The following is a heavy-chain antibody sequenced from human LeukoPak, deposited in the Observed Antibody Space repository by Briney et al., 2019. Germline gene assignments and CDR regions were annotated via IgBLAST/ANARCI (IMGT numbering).Heavy chain of an antibody. CDR2: IIPILGIA. Sequence: ASVKVSCKASGGTFSSYAISWVRQAPGQGLEWMGRIIPILGIANYAQKFQGRVTITADKSTSTAYMELSSLRSEDTAVYYCARDWGSVSEMAPPGLDPWGQGTLVTVSS. J-gene: IGHJ5*02. D-gene: IGHD5-24*01. V-gene: IGHV1-69*04. CDR3: ARDWGSVSEMAPPGLDP. CDR1: GGTFSSYA.